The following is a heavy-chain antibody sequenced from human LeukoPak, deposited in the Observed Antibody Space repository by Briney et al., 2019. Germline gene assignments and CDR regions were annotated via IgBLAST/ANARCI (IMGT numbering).Heavy chain of an antibody. V-gene: IGHV1-69*04. CDR2: IIPILGIA. D-gene: IGHD2-21*02. J-gene: IGHJ5*02. CDR3: ARDWYCGGDCPNWFDP. CDR1: GYTFTSYY. Sequence: ASVKVSCKASGYTFTSYYMRWVRQAPGQGLEWMGRIIPILGIANYAQKFQGRVTITADKSTSTAYMELSSLRSEDTAVYYCARDWYCGGDCPNWFDPWGQGTLVTVSS.